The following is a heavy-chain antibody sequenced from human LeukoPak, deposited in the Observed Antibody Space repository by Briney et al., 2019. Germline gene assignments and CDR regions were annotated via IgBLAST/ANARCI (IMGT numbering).Heavy chain of an antibody. CDR2: IKQDGSEK. CDR3: ARDSSSYAPLYYYYGMDV. Sequence: PGGSLRLSCAASGFTFSSYWMSWVRQAPGKGLEWVANIKQDGSEKYYVDSVKGRFTISRDNAKNSLYLQMNSLRAEDTAVYYCARDSSSYAPLYYYYGMDVWGQGTTVTVSS. D-gene: IGHD6-6*01. CDR1: GFTFSSYW. J-gene: IGHJ6*02. V-gene: IGHV3-7*01.